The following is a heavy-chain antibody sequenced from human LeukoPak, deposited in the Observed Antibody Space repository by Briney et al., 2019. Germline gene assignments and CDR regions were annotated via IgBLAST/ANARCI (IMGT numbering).Heavy chain of an antibody. D-gene: IGHD3-22*01. CDR3: ARGPKTSYYYDSSGYSHFDY. V-gene: IGHV1-18*01. Sequence: GASVKVSCKASGYTFTSYGISWVRQAPGQGLEWMGWISAYNGNTNYAQKLQGRVTMTTDTSTSTAYMELRSLRSDDTAVYYCARGPKTSYYYDSSGYSHFDYWGQGTLVTVSS. CDR1: GYTFTSYG. J-gene: IGHJ4*02. CDR2: ISAYNGNT.